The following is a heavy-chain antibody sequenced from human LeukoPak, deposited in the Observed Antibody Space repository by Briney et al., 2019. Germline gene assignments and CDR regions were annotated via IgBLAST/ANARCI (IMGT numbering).Heavy chain of an antibody. CDR1: GGSISSHY. CDR2: IYYSGST. V-gene: IGHV4-59*11. Sequence: SETLSLTCTVSGGSISSHYWSWIRQPPGKGLEWIGYIYYSGSTNYNPSLKSRVTISVDTSKNQFSLKLSSVTAADTAVYYCARGLRGLRFLNYYMDVWGKGTTVTVSS. D-gene: IGHD3-3*01. J-gene: IGHJ6*03. CDR3: ARGLRGLRFLNYYMDV.